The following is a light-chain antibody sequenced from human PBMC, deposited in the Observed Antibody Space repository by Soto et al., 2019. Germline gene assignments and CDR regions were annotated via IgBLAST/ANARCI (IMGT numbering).Light chain of an antibody. V-gene: IGKV3-20*01. CDR1: QTVNRNY. CDR3: QQYIDSPRT. Sequence: EIILPQSPGPLALSPGDGATLSCRASQTVNRNYLAWYHQRPGQPPRLLIYGVSNRASGVPDRFSGDGSGTEFTLTIGRLDPDDFGVYYCQQYIDSPRTFGQGTRVEVK. CDR2: GVS. J-gene: IGKJ1*01.